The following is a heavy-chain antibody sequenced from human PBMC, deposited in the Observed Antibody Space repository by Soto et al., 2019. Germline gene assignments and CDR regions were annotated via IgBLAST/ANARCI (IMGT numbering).Heavy chain of an antibody. CDR3: ARSIAAAGPYYYYYYGMDV. V-gene: IGHV3-21*01. CDR1: GFTFSSYS. CDR2: ISSSSSYI. J-gene: IGHJ6*02. D-gene: IGHD6-13*01. Sequence: EVQLVESGGGLVKPGGSLRLSCAASGFTFSSYSMNWVRQAPGKGLEWVSSISSSSSYIYYADSVKGRFTISRDNAKNSLYLQMNSLRAEDTAVYYCARSIAAAGPYYYYYYGMDVWGQGTTVTVSS.